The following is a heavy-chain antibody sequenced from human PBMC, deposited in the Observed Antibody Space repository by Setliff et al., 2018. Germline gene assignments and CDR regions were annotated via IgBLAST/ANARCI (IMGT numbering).Heavy chain of an antibody. CDR2: IYTSGST. CDR3: ARRGMRSSWFQGY. V-gene: IGHV4-61*02. J-gene: IGHJ4*02. D-gene: IGHD6-13*01. CDR1: GGSISSGSYY. Sequence: SETLSLTCTVSGGSISSGSYYWSWIRQPAGKGLEWIGRIYTSGSTNYNPSLKSRVTISVDTSKNQFSLKLRSVTAADTAVYYCARRGMRSSWFQGYWGQGTLVTVSS.